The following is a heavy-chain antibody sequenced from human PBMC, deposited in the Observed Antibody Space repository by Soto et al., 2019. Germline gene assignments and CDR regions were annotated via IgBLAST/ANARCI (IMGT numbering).Heavy chain of an antibody. CDR1: GTTVSSNY. CDR2: IYRDGTT. Sequence: GGSLRLSCAASGTTVSSNYMSWVRQAPGKGLEWVSVIYRDGTTYYADSVKGRFTISRDNSRNTLYLQMNSLRADDTAVYYCTRQYDWYSDFDSWGQGTLVTVSS. D-gene: IGHD3-9*01. CDR3: TRQYDWYSDFDS. J-gene: IGHJ4*02. V-gene: IGHV3-53*01.